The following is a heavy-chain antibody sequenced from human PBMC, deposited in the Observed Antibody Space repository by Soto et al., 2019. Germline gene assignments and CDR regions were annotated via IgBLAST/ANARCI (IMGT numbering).Heavy chain of an antibody. CDR3: VKYTVTEDLGES. CDR1: GCTLSSYA. J-gene: IGHJ5*02. Sequence: EVQLLESGGDVVRPGGSLRLSCAASGCTLSSYAMGWVRQAPGKGLEWVAGVSRAGTYTFYADSVRGRFSISRDNSRDTVDLYMNALRGDDTAVYFCVKYTVTEDLGESWGQGTLVSVSS. D-gene: IGHD3-16*01. CDR2: VSRAGTYT. V-gene: IGHV3-23*01.